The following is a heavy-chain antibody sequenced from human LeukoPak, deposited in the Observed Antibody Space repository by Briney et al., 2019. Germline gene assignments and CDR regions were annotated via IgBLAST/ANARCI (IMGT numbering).Heavy chain of an antibody. Sequence: ASVKVSCKVSGYTLTELSMHWVRQAPGKGLEWMGGFDPEDGETIYAQKFQGRVTMTEDTSTDTAYMELSSLRSEDTAVYYCARWGKPDSGYNWNYGFDYWGQGTLVTVSS. V-gene: IGHV1-24*01. D-gene: IGHD1-7*01. J-gene: IGHJ4*02. CDR1: GYTLTELS. CDR3: ARWGKPDSGYNWNYGFDY. CDR2: FDPEDGET.